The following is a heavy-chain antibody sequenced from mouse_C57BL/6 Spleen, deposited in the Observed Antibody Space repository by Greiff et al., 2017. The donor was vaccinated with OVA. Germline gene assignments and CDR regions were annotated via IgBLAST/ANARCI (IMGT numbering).Heavy chain of an antibody. CDR2: IYPGSGST. V-gene: IGHV1-55*01. CDR3: ARSRSITTVVAHYYAMDY. D-gene: IGHD1-1*01. CDR1: SYTFTSYW. J-gene: IGHJ4*01. Sequence: VQLQQPGAELVKPGASVKMSCKASSYTFTSYWITWVKQRPGQGLEWIGDIYPGSGSTNYNEKFKSKATLTVDTSSSTAYMQLSSLTSEDSAVYYCARSRSITTVVAHYYAMDYWGQGTSVTVSS.